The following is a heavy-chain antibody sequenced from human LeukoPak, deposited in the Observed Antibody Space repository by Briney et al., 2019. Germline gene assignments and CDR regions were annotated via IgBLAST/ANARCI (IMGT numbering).Heavy chain of an antibody. Sequence: SETLSLTCTVSGGSISSYYWSWIRQPPGKGLEWIGYIYDSGSTNYNPSLKSRVTISVDTSKNQFSLKLSFVTAADTAVYYCARGGSGYDSFYYYGMDVWGQGTTVTVSS. CDR2: IYDSGST. D-gene: IGHD5-12*01. CDR3: ARGGSGYDSFYYYGMDV. CDR1: GGSISSYY. J-gene: IGHJ6*02. V-gene: IGHV4-59*01.